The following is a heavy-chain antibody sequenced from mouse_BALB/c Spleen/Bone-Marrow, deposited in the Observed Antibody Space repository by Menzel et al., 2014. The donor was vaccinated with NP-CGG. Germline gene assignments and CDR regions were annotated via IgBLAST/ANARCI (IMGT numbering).Heavy chain of an antibody. CDR3: VAYYRYEYYFDY. D-gene: IGHD2-14*01. Sequence: EVQLVESGAELVRPGALVKLSCKASGFNIKDYYMHWVTQRPEQGLEWIGWIDPENGNTIYDPKFQGKASITADTSSNTAYLQLSSLTSEDTAVYYCVAYYRYEYYFDYWGQGTTLTVSS. V-gene: IGHV14-1*02. CDR1: GFNIKDYY. J-gene: IGHJ2*01. CDR2: IDPENGNT.